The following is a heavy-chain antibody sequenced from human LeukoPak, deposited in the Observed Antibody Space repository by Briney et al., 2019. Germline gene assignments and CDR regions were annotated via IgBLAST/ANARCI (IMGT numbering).Heavy chain of an antibody. Sequence: GASVKVSCKASGYTFTGYYMHWVRQAPGQGLEWMGQINPNSGGTNYAQKFQGRVTMTRDTSISTAYMELSRLRSDDTAVYYCARHRPSYSSGWYIDYWGQGILVTVSS. CDR1: GYTFTGYY. CDR2: INPNSGGT. V-gene: IGHV1-2*06. CDR3: ARHRPSYSSGWYIDY. J-gene: IGHJ4*02. D-gene: IGHD6-19*01.